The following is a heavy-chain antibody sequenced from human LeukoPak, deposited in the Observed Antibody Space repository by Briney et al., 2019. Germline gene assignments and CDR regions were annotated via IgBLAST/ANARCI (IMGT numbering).Heavy chain of an antibody. CDR1: GGSISSSTYY. CDR3: ARLRGIAARRGAFDI. V-gene: IGHV4-61*05. CDR2: IYYSGST. D-gene: IGHD6-6*01. Sequence: PSETLSLTCSVSGGSISSSTYYWAWIRQPPGKGLEWIGYIYYSGSTNYNPSLKSRVTISVDTSKNQFSLKLSSVTAADTAVYYCARLRGIAARRGAFDIWGQGTMVTVSS. J-gene: IGHJ3*02.